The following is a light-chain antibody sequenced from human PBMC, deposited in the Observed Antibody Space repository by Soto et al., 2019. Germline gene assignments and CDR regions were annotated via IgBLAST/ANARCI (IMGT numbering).Light chain of an antibody. CDR3: QQSYSILWT. CDR2: AAS. V-gene: IGKV1-39*01. Sequence: DIQVTQSPSSLSASVGDRVTITCRASQSISNYLNWYQQKPGKAPKLLIYAASSLQSGVPSRFSGSGYGTDFTLTISSLQPEDFATYYCQQSYSILWTFGQGTKVEIK. CDR1: QSISNY. J-gene: IGKJ1*01.